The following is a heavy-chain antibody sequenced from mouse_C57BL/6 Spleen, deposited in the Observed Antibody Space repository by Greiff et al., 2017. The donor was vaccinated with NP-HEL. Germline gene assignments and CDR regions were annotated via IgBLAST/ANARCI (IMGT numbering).Heavy chain of an antibody. V-gene: IGHV5-17*01. CDR3: ARGSYWYFDV. CDR2: ISSCSSTI. Sequence: EVKLMESGGGLVKPGGSLKLSCAASGFTFSDYGMHWVRQAPEKGLEWVAYISSCSSTIYYGDTVKGRFTISRDNAKNTLFLQMTSLRSEDTAMYYCARGSYWYFDVWGTGTTVTVSS. CDR1: GFTFSDYG. J-gene: IGHJ1*03.